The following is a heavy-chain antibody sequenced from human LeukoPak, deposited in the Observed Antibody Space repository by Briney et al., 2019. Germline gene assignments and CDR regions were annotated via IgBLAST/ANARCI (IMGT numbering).Heavy chain of an antibody. CDR2: INHSGST. J-gene: IGHJ4*02. V-gene: IGHV4-34*01. CDR3: ARGGVRGYSYGLHTTLGV. CDR1: GGSFSGYY. D-gene: IGHD5-18*01. Sequence: SETLSLTCAVYGGSFSGYYWSWIRQPPGKGLEWIGEINHSGSTNYNPSLKSRVTISVDTSKNQFPLKLSSVTAADTAVYYCARGGVRGYSYGLHTTLGVWGQGTLVTVSS.